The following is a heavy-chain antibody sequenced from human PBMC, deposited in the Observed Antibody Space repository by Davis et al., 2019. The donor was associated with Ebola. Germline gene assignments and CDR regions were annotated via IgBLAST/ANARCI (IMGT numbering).Heavy chain of an antibody. Sequence: PSETLSLTCTVSGGSISSGGYYWSWIRQHPGKGLEWIGYIYYSGSTYYNPSLKSRVTISVDTSKNQFSLKLSSVTAADTAVYYCARGLITMVRGHNWFDPWGQGTLVTVSS. CDR2: IYYSGST. J-gene: IGHJ5*02. CDR1: GGSISSGGYY. CDR3: ARGLITMVRGHNWFDP. D-gene: IGHD3-10*01. V-gene: IGHV4-31*03.